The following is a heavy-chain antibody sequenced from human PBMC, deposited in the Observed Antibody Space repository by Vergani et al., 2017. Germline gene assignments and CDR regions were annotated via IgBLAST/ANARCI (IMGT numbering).Heavy chain of an antibody. Sequence: VQLVESGGGVVQPGRSLRLSCAASGFTFSSYSMNWVRQAPGKGLEWVSSISSSSSYIYYADSVKGRFTISRDNAKNSLYLQMNSLRAEDTAVYYCATETGTTGGFDYWGQGTLVTVSS. J-gene: IGHJ4*02. V-gene: IGHV3-21*01. CDR2: ISSSSSYI. CDR1: GFTFSSYS. D-gene: IGHD1-7*01. CDR3: ATETGTTGGFDY.